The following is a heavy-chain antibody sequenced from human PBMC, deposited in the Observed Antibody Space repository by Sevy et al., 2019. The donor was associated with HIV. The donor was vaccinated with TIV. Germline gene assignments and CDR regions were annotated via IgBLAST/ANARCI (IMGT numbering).Heavy chain of an antibody. D-gene: IGHD3-16*01. CDR2: ISYDGSNK. J-gene: IGHJ6*02. V-gene: IGHV3-30*18. Sequence: GGSLRLSCAASGFTFSSYGMHWVRQAPGKGLEWVAVISYDGSNKYYADSVKGRFTISRDNSKNTLYLQMNSLRAEDTAVYYCAKDLAVTQSYIYYYYGMDVWGQRTTVTVSS. CDR3: AKDLAVTQSYIYYYYGMDV. CDR1: GFTFSSYG.